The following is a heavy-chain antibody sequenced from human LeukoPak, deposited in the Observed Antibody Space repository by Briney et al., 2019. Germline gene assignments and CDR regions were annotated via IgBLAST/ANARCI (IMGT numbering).Heavy chain of an antibody. Sequence: PGRSLRLSCAASGFTFSSYGMHWVRQAPGKGLEWVAVISYDGSSKYYADSVQGRFTISRDNSKNTLYLEMNSLRAEDTAVYYCAKDLRIAVTWFDYWGQGTLVSVSS. J-gene: IGHJ4*02. CDR3: AKDLRIAVTWFDY. CDR2: ISYDGSSK. V-gene: IGHV3-30*18. D-gene: IGHD6-19*01. CDR1: GFTFSSYG.